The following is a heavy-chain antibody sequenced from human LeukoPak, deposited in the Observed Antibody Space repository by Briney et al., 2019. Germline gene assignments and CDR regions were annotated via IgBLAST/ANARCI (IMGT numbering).Heavy chain of an antibody. Sequence: GGSLRLSCAASGFTFSSFWMHWVRQAPGKGLVWVSRINSDGSSTSYADSVKGRFTISRDNAKNTLYLQMNSLGVEDTAVYYCAGGITQEACDIWGQGTMVTVS. CDR3: AGGITQEACDI. CDR1: GFTFSSFW. CDR2: INSDGSST. V-gene: IGHV3-74*01. D-gene: IGHD3-10*01. J-gene: IGHJ3*02.